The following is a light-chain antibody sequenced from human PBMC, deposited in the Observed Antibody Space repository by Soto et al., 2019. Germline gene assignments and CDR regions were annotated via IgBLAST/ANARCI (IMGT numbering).Light chain of an antibody. CDR2: WAS. V-gene: IGKV4-1*01. CDR1: QCVLSSSHNLNC. J-gene: IGKJ5*01. Sequence: DIVMTQAPDSLAVSLGERAAINCKSSQCVLSSSHNLNCLAWYQQKPGQPPKLLIYWASTRESGVPDRFSGSGSGTDFTLTISSLHAEDVAVYYCQQYYTTPAITCGQGTRLAIK. CDR3: QQYYTTPAIT.